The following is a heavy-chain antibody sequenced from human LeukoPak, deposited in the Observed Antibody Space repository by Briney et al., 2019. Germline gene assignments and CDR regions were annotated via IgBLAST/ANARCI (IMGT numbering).Heavy chain of an antibody. D-gene: IGHD6-19*01. CDR2: ISSSGSTI. J-gene: IGHJ4*02. CDR1: GFTFSSYE. V-gene: IGHV3-48*03. Sequence: GGSLRLSCAASGFTFSSYEMNWVRQAPGKGLQWVSYISSSGSTIYYADSVKGRFTISRDNAKNSLFLEMNGLRAEDTAVYYCASLYSSGWRVGIDYWGQGTLVTVSS. CDR3: ASLYSSGWRVGIDY.